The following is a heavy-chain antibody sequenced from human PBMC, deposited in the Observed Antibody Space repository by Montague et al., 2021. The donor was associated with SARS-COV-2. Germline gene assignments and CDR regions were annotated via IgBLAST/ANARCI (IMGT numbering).Heavy chain of an antibody. V-gene: IGHV4-38-2*02. CDR1: GYSIGTGYY. D-gene: IGHD6-19*01. J-gene: IGHJ3*02. CDR3: AKVAGSHDTFDI. Sequence: SETLSLTCTVSGYSIGTGYYWGWIRQPPGKGLEWIGTIYHSGSTYFNPSPKSRVTISVDTSKNQFSLNLSSVTAADTAVYYCAKVAGSHDTFDIWGRGTMVTVSS. CDR2: IYHSGST.